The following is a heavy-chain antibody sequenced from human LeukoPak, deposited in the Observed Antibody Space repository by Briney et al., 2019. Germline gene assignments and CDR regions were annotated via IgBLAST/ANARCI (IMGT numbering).Heavy chain of an antibody. CDR2: ISTGGSNI. V-gene: IGHV3-48*03. D-gene: IGHD3-10*01. CDR3: ARSAFGGKAHCLDF. CDR1: GFTFSSYE. J-gene: IGHJ4*02. Sequence: GGSLRLSCAASGFTFSSYEMVWVRQAPGKGLEWLSYISTGGSNIFHADSVKGRFTISRNNAKNSLYLQMDSLRDDDTAAYYCARSAFGGKAHCLDFWGQGALVTVSS.